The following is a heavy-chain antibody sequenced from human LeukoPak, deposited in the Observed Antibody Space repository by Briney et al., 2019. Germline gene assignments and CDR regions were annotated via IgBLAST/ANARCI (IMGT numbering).Heavy chain of an antibody. V-gene: IGHV3-64*01. D-gene: IGHD6-13*01. J-gene: IGHJ1*01. Sequence: GGSLRLSCAASGFTFSSYAMHWVRQAPGKGLEYVSAISGNGGSTYYANSVKGRLTISRDNSKNTLYLQMGSLRAEDMAVYYCARDSVPSLYSSSWYPYFQHWGQGTLVTVSS. CDR2: ISGNGGST. CDR1: GFTFSSYA. CDR3: ARDSVPSLYSSSWYPYFQH.